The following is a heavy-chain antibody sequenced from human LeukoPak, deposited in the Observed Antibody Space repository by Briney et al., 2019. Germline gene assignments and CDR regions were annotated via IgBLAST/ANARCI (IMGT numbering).Heavy chain of an antibody. V-gene: IGHV1-69*04. Sequence: ASVKVSCKASGGTFSSYAISWVRQAPGQGLEWMGRIIPILGIANYAQKFQGRVTITADKSTSTAYMELSSLRSEDTAVYYCASHHPYYYDSSGFDYRGQGTLVTVSS. J-gene: IGHJ4*02. D-gene: IGHD3-22*01. CDR3: ASHHPYYYDSSGFDY. CDR1: GGTFSSYA. CDR2: IIPILGIA.